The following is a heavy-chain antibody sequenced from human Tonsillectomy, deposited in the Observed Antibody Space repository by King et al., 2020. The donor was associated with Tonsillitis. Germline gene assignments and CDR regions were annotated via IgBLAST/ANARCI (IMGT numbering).Heavy chain of an antibody. V-gene: IGHV4-59*08. CDR2: ISYSGNT. CDR3: ARRAGYCRDDCYPRNWYFDL. D-gene: IGHD2-21*02. J-gene: IGHJ2*01. Sequence: VQLQESGPGLVKPSETLSLTCTVSGDSISGYYWSWIRQPPGKGLEWIGYISYSGNTNYNLSLKSRVTISVDTAKKQFSLKLSSVTASDTAVYYCARRAGYCRDDCYPRNWYFDLWGRGALVTVSS. CDR1: GDSISGYY.